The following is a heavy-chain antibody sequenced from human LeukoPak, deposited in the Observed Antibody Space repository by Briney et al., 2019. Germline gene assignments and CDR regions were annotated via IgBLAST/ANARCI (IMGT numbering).Heavy chain of an antibody. CDR1: GYTFTGYY. Sequence: ASVKVSCKASGYTFTGYYIHWVRQAPGQGLEWMGWINFNSGATNFAQKFQGRVTMTRDTSISTAYMELSRLRSDDTAVYYCARELGDRLLYYYYYMDVWGKGTTVTVSS. D-gene: IGHD1-26*01. V-gene: IGHV1-2*02. CDR2: INFNSGAT. CDR3: ARELGDRLLYYYYYMDV. J-gene: IGHJ6*03.